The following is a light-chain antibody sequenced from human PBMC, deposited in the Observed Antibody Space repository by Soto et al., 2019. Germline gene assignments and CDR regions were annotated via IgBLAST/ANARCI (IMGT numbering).Light chain of an antibody. CDR3: QQYGSSWT. J-gene: IGKJ1*01. Sequence: IVLTQSPGTLSLSPWERVTVSCRASQSISRDYFAWYQQKPGQAPRLLIYGASSRATGIPDRFSGSGSGTDFTLTISRLDPEDFAVYYCQQYGSSWTFGQGTKVDIK. CDR2: GAS. V-gene: IGKV3-20*01. CDR1: QSISRDY.